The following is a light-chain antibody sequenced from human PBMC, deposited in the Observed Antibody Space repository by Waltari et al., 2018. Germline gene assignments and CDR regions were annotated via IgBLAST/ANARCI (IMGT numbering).Light chain of an antibody. CDR2: YVS. Sequence: QSALTQPASVSGSPGQSITISCTGSSRDIGSYDWVSWYQQHPGKAPKVVILYVSYRPSVVSNRFSVSKAGNTASLTISGLQAEDEADYYCTSYTTRHSLVFGTGTKVTVL. CDR3: TSYTTRHSLV. J-gene: IGLJ1*01. V-gene: IGLV2-14*03. CDR1: SRDIGSYDW.